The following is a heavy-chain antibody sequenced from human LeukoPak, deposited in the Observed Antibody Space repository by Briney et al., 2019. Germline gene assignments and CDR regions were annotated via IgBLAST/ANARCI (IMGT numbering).Heavy chain of an antibody. CDR2: ISHTGST. J-gene: IGHJ6*04. Sequence: PSETLSLTCTVSGASISSHYWSWIRQPPGKGLEWIGTISHTGSTYYNPSLKSRVTISADTSMNQFSLKLSSVTAADTAVYYCARVDYGDYGMDVWGKGTTVTVSS. CDR3: ARVDYGDYGMDV. CDR1: GASISSHY. V-gene: IGHV4-38-2*02. D-gene: IGHD4-17*01.